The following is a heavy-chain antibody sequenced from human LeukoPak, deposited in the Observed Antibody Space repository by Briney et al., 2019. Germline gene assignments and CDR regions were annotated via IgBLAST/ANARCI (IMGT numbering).Heavy chain of an antibody. J-gene: IGHJ3*02. D-gene: IGHD3-22*01. V-gene: IGHV3-74*01. CDR3: ARPPRTYYYDSSGYYWSNAFDI. CDR1: GFTFSSYS. Sequence: GGSLRLSCAASGFTFSSYSMNWVRQAPGKGLVWVSRINSDGSSTSYADSVKGRFTISRDNAKNTLYLQMNSLRAEDTAVYYCARPPRTYYYDSSGYYWSNAFDIWGQGTMVTVSS. CDR2: INSDGSST.